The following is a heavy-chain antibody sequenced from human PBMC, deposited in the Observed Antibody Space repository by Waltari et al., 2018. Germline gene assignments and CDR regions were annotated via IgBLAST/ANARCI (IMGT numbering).Heavy chain of an antibody. J-gene: IGHJ4*02. Sequence: QVQLQESGQGLVKPSGTLSLTCAVPGDSISGNYWWSWVRQSPEKGLEWIGQVYHSGKTHYNPSLQSRVTISVDKPKNQFSLNLNSVTAADTAVYYCAGDRAIGLFFDYWGRGTLVTVSS. CDR3: AGDRAIGLFFDY. CDR1: GDSISGNYW. V-gene: IGHV4-4*02. CDR2: VYHSGKT. D-gene: IGHD2-2*01.